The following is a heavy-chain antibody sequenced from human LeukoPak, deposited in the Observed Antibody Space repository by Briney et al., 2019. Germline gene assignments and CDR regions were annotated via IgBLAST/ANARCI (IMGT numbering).Heavy chain of an antibody. CDR2: IYYSGST. V-gene: IGHV4-59*01. Sequence: SETLSPTCTVSGGSISSYYWSWIRQPPGKGLEWIGYIYYSGSTNYNPSLKSRVTISVDTSKNQFSLKLSSVTAADTAVYYCARSRARKTYCSSTSCSAGFDYWGQGTLVTVSS. CDR1: GGSISSYY. J-gene: IGHJ4*02. CDR3: ARSRARKTYCSSTSCSAGFDY. D-gene: IGHD2-2*01.